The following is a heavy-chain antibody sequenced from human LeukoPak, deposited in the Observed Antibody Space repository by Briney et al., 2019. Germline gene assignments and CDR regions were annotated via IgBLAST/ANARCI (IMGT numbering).Heavy chain of an antibody. CDR2: ISGSGGST. CDR1: GFTFSSYA. Sequence: GGSLRLSCAASGFTFSSYAMSWVRQAPGKALEWVSAISGSGGSTYYADSVKGRFTISRDNSKNTLYLQMNSLRAEDTAVYYCAKDLVRMTTVITPYYYYYYMDVWGKGTTVTVSS. J-gene: IGHJ6*03. CDR3: AKDLVRMTTVITPYYYYYYMDV. V-gene: IGHV3-23*01. D-gene: IGHD4-11*01.